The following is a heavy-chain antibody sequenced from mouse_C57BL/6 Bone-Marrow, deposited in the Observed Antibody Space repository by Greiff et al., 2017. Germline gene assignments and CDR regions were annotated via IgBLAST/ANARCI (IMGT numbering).Heavy chain of an antibody. V-gene: IGHV1-59*01. Sequence: VKLKQPGAELVRPGTSVKLSCKASGYTFPSYWMHWVKQRPGQGLEWIGVIDPSDSYTNYNQKFKGKATFTVDTSSSTAYMQLSSLTSEDSAVYYCAREGICYDYDWFAYWGQGTLVTVSA. CDR2: IDPSDSYT. J-gene: IGHJ3*01. CDR3: AREGICYDYDWFAY. D-gene: IGHD2-4*01. CDR1: GYTFPSYW.